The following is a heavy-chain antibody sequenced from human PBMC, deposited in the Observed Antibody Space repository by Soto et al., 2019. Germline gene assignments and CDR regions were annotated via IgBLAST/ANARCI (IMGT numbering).Heavy chain of an antibody. V-gene: IGHV1-69*04. CDR2: IIPILGIA. CDR1: GGTFSSYT. D-gene: IGHD2-2*01. CDR3: ARDQTTKYCSSTSCYPGAFDI. J-gene: IGHJ3*02. Sequence: GASVKVSCKASGGTFSSYTISWVRQAPGQGLEWMGRIIPILGIANYAQKFQGRVTITADKSTSTAYMELSSLRSEDTAVYYCARDQTTKYCSSTSCYPGAFDIWGHGTMVTVSS.